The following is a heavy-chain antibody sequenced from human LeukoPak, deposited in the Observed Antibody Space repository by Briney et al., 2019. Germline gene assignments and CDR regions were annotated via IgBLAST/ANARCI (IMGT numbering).Heavy chain of an antibody. CDR2: IYYSGST. CDR3: ARGGRDGYIIDY. CDR1: GGSISSSNW. J-gene: IGHJ4*02. V-gene: IGHV4-4*02. Sequence: SETLSLTCAVSGGSISSSNWWSWVRQPPGKGLEWIGEIYYSGSTYYNPSLKSRVTISVDTSKNQFSLKLSSVTAADTAVYYCARGGRDGYIIDYWGQGTLVTVSS. D-gene: IGHD5-24*01.